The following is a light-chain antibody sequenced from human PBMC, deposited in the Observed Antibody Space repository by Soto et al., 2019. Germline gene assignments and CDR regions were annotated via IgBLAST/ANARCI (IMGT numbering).Light chain of an antibody. Sequence: IVLTQSPGTLSLSPGERATLSCRASQSVSSSYLALYQQKPGQAPRLLLYGASSRATGIPDRFSGSGSGTDFTLTTSRLEPEDFAVYYCQQYGSSPRTFGQRTKVDI. J-gene: IGKJ1*01. V-gene: IGKV3-20*01. CDR2: GAS. CDR3: QQYGSSPRT. CDR1: QSVSSSY.